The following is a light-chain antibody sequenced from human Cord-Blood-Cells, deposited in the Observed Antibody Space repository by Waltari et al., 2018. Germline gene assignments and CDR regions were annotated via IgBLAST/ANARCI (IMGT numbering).Light chain of an antibody. V-gene: IGLV2-23*02. CDR2: EVS. CDR3: CSYAGSSTWV. CDR1: SRDVGSYNL. J-gene: IGLJ3*02. Sequence: QYALTQPASASGSPGQSITISCTGTSRDVGSYNLVSWYQKHPGKAPKRMIYEVSKRPSGVSNRFSGSKSGNTASLTISGLQAEDEADYYCCSYAGSSTWVFGGGTKLTVL.